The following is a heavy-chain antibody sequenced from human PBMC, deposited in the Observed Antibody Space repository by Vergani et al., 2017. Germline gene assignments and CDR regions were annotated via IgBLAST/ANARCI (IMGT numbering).Heavy chain of an antibody. CDR3: ARDFLTRVTTLDYYYMGV. V-gene: IGHV3-30*03. Sequence: QVQLVESGGGEVQPGRSLRLCCSAAGFPFSDYGVHWVRQAPGKGLEWVSVISYDGNKKNYADSVKGRFTISRDNSKNTLYLEMNALRAEDTAVYYCARDFLTRVTTLDYYYMGVWGKGTTVTVSS. CDR1: GFPFSDYG. J-gene: IGHJ6*03. CDR2: ISYDGNKK. D-gene: IGHD1-1*01.